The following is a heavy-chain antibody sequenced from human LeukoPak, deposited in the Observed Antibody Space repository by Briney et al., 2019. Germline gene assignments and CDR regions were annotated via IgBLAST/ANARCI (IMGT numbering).Heavy chain of an antibody. V-gene: IGHV3-23*01. J-gene: IGHJ4*02. CDR2: ISGSGGST. D-gene: IGHD5-18*01. CDR3: AKVNGYSYGSYYFDY. CDR1: GFAFSSYA. Sequence: PGGSLRLSCAASGFAFSSYAMSWVRQAPGKGLEWVSAISGSGGSTYYADSVKGRFTISRDNSKNTLYLQMNSLRAEDTAVYYCAKVNGYSYGSYYFDYWGQGPLVTVSS.